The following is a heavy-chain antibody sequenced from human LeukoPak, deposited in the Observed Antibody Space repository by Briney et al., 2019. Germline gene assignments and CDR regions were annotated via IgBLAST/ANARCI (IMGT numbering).Heavy chain of an antibody. V-gene: IGHV3-64*01. CDR3: TKDLRYYYADNHSEMDEHDY. D-gene: IGHD4-23*01. CDR1: GFTFSSYA. CDR2: ISSNGGST. J-gene: IGHJ4*02. Sequence: PGGSLRLSCAASGFTFSSYAMHWVRQAPGKGLEYVSAISSNGGSTYYANSVKGRFTISRDNSKNTLSLQMNSLRVEDTALYYCTKDLRYYYADNHSEMDEHDYWGQGTLVTVSS.